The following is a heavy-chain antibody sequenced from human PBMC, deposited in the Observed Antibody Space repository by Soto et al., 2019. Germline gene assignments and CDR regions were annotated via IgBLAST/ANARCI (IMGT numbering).Heavy chain of an antibody. CDR1: GYTFTGYY. CDR3: ARGSVLRYFDWSLDYYMDV. V-gene: IGHV1-2*04. J-gene: IGHJ6*03. Sequence: ASVKVSCKASGYTFTGYYMHWVRQAPGQGLEWMGWINPNSGGTNYAQKFQGWVTMTRDTSISTAYMELSRLRSDDTAVYYCARGSVLRYFDWSLDYYMDVWGKGTTVTVS. CDR2: INPNSGGT. D-gene: IGHD3-9*01.